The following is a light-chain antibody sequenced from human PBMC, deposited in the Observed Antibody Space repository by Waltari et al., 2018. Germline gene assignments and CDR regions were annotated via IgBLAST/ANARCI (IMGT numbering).Light chain of an antibody. Sequence: QSVLTQPPSASGTPGQRVTISCSGSISNLGTNYVYWYQQFPGTAPKILIQRNNHLPSACPERFSGSKSGTSASLAISGLRSEDEADYYCASWDDRLSVGVFGGGTKLTVL. J-gene: IGLJ3*02. CDR1: ISNLGTNY. V-gene: IGLV1-47*01. CDR3: ASWDDRLSVGV. CDR2: RNN.